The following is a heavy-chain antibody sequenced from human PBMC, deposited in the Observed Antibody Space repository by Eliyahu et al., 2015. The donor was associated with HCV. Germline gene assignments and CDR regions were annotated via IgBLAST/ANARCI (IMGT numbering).Heavy chain of an antibody. J-gene: IGHJ6*02. V-gene: IGHV4-39*01. D-gene: IGHD6-6*01. Sequence: QLQLQESGPGLVKPSETLSLTCTVSGGPISDTTYYWGWIRQPPGKGLEWIGSIYYSGTTYYNPSLKSRVTISVDTSKNQFSLKLSSVTAADTAVYYCARHDSSSAARSYGMDVWGQGTTVTVSS. CDR2: IYYSGTT. CDR1: GGPISDTTYY. CDR3: ARHDSSSAARSYGMDV.